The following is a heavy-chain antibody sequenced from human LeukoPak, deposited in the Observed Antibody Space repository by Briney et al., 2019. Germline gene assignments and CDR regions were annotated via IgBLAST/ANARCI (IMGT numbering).Heavy chain of an antibody. J-gene: IGHJ6*04. V-gene: IGHV3-48*03. D-gene: IGHD3-10*02. CDR1: GFTFSSYE. Sequence: TGGSLRLSCAASGFTFSSYEMNCVRQAPGKGLEWVSYISSSGSTIYYADSVKGRFTISRDNAKNPLYLQMNSLRAEDTAVYYCAELGITMIGGVWSKGTTVTISS. CDR3: AELGITMIGGV. CDR2: ISSSGSTI.